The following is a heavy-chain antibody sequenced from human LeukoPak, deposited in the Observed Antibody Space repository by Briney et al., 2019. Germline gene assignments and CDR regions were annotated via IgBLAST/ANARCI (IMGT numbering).Heavy chain of an antibody. Sequence: GGSLRLSCAASEFTFSNAWMNWDRQGPGNGLEWVGRIKSKTDGGTTDYAAPVEGRFTISRDDSKNTVYLQMNSLKTDDTAVYYCTSQYFDYWGQGTLVAVSS. CDR2: IKSKTDGGTT. CDR1: EFTFSNAW. J-gene: IGHJ4*02. CDR3: TSQYFDY. V-gene: IGHV3-15*01.